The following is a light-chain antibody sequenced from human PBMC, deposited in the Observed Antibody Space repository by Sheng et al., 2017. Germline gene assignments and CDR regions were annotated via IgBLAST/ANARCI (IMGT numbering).Light chain of an antibody. Sequence: DIQMTQSPSSLSASVGDSVTVTCRSDQIINNHLNWYQQXPGKAPTLLIYDASNLYSGVPSRFXGSGSGTEFTLTISGLQPEDFATYYCQQSSSSRWTFGQGTKVEIK. CDR2: DAS. CDR1: QIINNH. CDR3: QQSSSSRWT. V-gene: IGKV1-39*01. J-gene: IGKJ1*01.